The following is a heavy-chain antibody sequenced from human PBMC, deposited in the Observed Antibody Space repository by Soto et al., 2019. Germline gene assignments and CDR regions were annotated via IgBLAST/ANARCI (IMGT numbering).Heavy chain of an antibody. V-gene: IGHV3-15*01. CDR1: GFTFSNAW. D-gene: IGHD5-12*01. CDR2: IKSKTDGGTT. J-gene: IGHJ3*02. CDR3: TTDGSGYDYPTAFDI. Sequence: GGSLRLSCAASGFTFSNAWMSWVRQAPGKGLEWVGRIKSKTDGGTTDYAAAVKGRFTISRDDSKNTLYLQMNSLKTEDTAVYYCTTDGSGYDYPTAFDIWGQGTMVTVSS.